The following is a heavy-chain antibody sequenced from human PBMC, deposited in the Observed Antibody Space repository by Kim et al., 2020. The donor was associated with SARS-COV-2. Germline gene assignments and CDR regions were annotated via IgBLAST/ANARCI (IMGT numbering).Heavy chain of an antibody. CDR3: AKELSSGITMVRRASLFDY. CDR1: GFTFSSYA. J-gene: IGHJ4*02. V-gene: IGHV3-23*01. CDR2: ISGSGGST. D-gene: IGHD3-10*01. Sequence: GGSLRLSCAASGFTFSSYAMSWVRQAPGKGLEWVSAISGSGGSTYYADSVKGRFTISRDNSKNTLYLQMNSLRAEDTAVYYCAKELSSGITMVRRASLFDYWGQGTLVTVSS.